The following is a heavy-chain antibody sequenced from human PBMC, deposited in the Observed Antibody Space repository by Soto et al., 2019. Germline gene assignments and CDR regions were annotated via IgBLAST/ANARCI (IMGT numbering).Heavy chain of an antibody. CDR2: ISGSGGST. Sequence: GGSLRLSCAASGFTFSSCGVHWVRQAPGKKLEWVSAISGSGGSTYYADSVKGRFTISRDNSKNTLYLQMNSLRAEDTAVYYCSKVFPSSVTPDAFDIWGQGTMVTVSS. V-gene: IGHV3-23*01. CDR1: GFTFSSCG. D-gene: IGHD4-17*01. CDR3: SKVFPSSVTPDAFDI. J-gene: IGHJ3*02.